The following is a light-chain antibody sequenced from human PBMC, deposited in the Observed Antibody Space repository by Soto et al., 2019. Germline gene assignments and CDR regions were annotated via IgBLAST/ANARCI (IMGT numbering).Light chain of an antibody. J-gene: IGLJ2*01. Sequence: QLVLTQPPSASGTPGQRVTISCSGSSSNIGSKYVYWYQQLPGTAPKLLMYRNNQRPSGVPDRFSGSKSGTSASLAISGLRSEDEADYYCAAWDAGVSGPAFVGGTKLTVL. CDR3: AAWDAGVSGPA. V-gene: IGLV1-47*01. CDR2: RNN. CDR1: SSNIGSKY.